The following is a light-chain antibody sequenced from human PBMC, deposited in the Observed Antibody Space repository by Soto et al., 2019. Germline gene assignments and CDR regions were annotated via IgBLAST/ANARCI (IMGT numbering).Light chain of an antibody. CDR2: NVS. V-gene: IGLV2-14*03. J-gene: IGLJ2*01. CDR3: NSYTTSNTLV. CDR1: SSDVGGYNY. Sequence: QSALTQPASVSGSPGQSITISCSGTSSDVGGYNYVSWYQHHPGKAPKLLIYNVSDQPSGVSNRFSGSKSGNTASLIISGLQAEDEADYYCNSYTTSNTLVFGGGTKLTVL.